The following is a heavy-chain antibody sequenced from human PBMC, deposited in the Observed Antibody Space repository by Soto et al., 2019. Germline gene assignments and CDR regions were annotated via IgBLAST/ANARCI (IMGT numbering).Heavy chain of an antibody. V-gene: IGHV4-31*03. CDR1: GGSISSGGYY. CDR3: ARDFLAARPYYYYGMDV. D-gene: IGHD6-6*01. CDR2: IYYSGST. Sequence: QVQLQESGPGLVKPSQTLSLTCTVSGGSISSGGYYWSWIRQHPGKGLEWIGYIYYSGSTYYNPSLKSRVTISVDTSKNQFSLKLSSVTAADTAVYYCARDFLAARPYYYYGMDVWGQGTTVTVSS. J-gene: IGHJ6*02.